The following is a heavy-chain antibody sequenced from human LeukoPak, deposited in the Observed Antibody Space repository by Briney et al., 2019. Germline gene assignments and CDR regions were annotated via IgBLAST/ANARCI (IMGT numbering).Heavy chain of an antibody. V-gene: IGHV1-69*13. D-gene: IGHD2-15*01. CDR2: IIPIFGTA. Sequence: ASVKVSCKASGYAFTSYGISWVRQAPGQGLEWMGGIIPIFGTANYAQRFQGRVTITADESTSTAYMELSSLRSEDTAVYYCALSVYCSGGSCYFFDYWGQGTLVTVSS. J-gene: IGHJ4*02. CDR3: ALSVYCSGGSCYFFDY. CDR1: GYAFTSYG.